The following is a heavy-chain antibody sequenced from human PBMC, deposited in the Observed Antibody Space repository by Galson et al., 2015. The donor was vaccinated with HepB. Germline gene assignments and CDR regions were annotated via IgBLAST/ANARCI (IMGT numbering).Heavy chain of an antibody. J-gene: IGHJ6*02. CDR2: ISGSGGST. V-gene: IGHV3-23*01. CDR1: GFTFSSYA. Sequence: SLRLSCAASGFTFSSYAMSWVRQAPGKGLEWVSAISGSGGSTYYADSVKGRFTISRDNSKNTLYLQMNSLRAEDTAVYYCAKGVHCSSTSCYRWGVEVGGMDVRGQGTTVTVSS. CDR3: AKGVHCSSTSCYRWGVEVGGMDV. D-gene: IGHD2-2*02.